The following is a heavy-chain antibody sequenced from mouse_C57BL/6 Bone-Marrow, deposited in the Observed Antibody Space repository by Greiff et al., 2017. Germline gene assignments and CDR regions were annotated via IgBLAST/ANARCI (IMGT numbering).Heavy chain of an antibody. Sequence: QVQLQQPGAELVKPGASVKLSCKASGYTFTSYWMHWVKQRPGQGLEWIGMIHPNSGSTNYNEKFKSKATLTVDKSSSTAYMQLSSLTSEDAAVYYCARSIYDGYYPYWYVDVWGTGTTVTVSS. J-gene: IGHJ1*03. D-gene: IGHD2-3*01. V-gene: IGHV1-64*01. CDR1: GYTFTSYW. CDR2: IHPNSGST. CDR3: ARSIYDGYYPYWYVDV.